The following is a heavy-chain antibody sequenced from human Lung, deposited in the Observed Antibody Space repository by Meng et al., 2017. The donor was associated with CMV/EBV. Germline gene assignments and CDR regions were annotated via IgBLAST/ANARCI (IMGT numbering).Heavy chain of an antibody. CDR3: AKDPGPAALYYFDY. V-gene: IGHV3-30*18. CDR1: GFSFSTYG. Sequence: SLKISXEASGFSFSTYGMHWVRQPPGKGLQWVALISNDGSNEYYADSVGGRFIISRDNSKNTLYLQMNSLRAEDTAVYYCAKDPGPAALYYFDYWGQGTLVTVSS. J-gene: IGHJ4*02. CDR2: ISNDGSNE. D-gene: IGHD2-2*01.